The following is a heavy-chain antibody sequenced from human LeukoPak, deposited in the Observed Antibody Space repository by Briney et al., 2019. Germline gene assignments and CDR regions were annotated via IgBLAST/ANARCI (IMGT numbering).Heavy chain of an antibody. CDR2: IYTSGST. V-gene: IGHV4-38-2*02. J-gene: IGHJ5*02. CDR1: GYSLSGGYY. D-gene: IGHD5-12*01. CDR3: ARDGGYDGTNWFDP. Sequence: SETLSLTCAVAGYSLSGGYYWGWIRQPPGKGLEWIGSIYTSGSTNYNPSLKSRVTISVDTSKNQFSLKLSSVTAADTAVYYCARDGGYDGTNWFDPWGQGTLVTVSS.